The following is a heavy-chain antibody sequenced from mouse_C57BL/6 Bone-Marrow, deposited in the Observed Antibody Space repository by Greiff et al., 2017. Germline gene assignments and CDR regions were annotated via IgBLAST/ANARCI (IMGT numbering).Heavy chain of an antibody. CDR2: IYPGSGST. CDR3: ASITTVVAIPLDY. CDR1: GYTFTSYW. V-gene: IGHV1-55*01. Sequence: QVQLQQSGAELVKPGASVKMSCKASGYTFTSYWITWVKQRPGQGLEWIGDIYPGSGSTNYNEKFKSKATLTVDTSTSTAYMQLSSLTSEDSAVXYCASITTVVAIPLDYWGQGTTLTVSS. D-gene: IGHD1-1*01. J-gene: IGHJ2*01.